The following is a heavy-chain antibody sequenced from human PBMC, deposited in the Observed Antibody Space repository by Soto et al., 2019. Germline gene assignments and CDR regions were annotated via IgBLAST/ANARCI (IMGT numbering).Heavy chain of an antibody. V-gene: IGHV1-18*01. CDR1: GYTFTSYG. CDR2: ISAYNGNT. Sequence: GASVKVSCKASGYTFTSYGISWVRQAPGQGLEWMGWISAYNGNTNYAQKLQGRVTMTTDTSTSTAYMELRSLSSDDTAVYYCVRVSSGYSFDYWGQGTLVTVSS. J-gene: IGHJ4*02. CDR3: VRVSSGYSFDY. D-gene: IGHD3-22*01.